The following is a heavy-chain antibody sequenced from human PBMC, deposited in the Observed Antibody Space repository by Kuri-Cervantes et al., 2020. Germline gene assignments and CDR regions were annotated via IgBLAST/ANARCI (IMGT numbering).Heavy chain of an antibody. D-gene: IGHD4-17*01. CDR3: ARPRTADYGDYAPSGGYYGMDV. CDR1: GGSISSGDYY. Sequence: LRLSCTVSGGSISSGDYYWSWIRQPPGKGLEWIGYIYYSGSTYYNPSLKSRVTISVDTSKNQFSLKLSSVTAADTAVYYCARPRTADYGDYAPSGGYYGMDVWGQGTTVTVSS. V-gene: IGHV4-30-4*01. CDR2: IYYSGST. J-gene: IGHJ6*02.